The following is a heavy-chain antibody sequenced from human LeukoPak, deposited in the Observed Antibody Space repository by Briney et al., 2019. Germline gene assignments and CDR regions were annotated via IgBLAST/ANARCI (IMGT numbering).Heavy chain of an antibody. Sequence: GGSLRLSCAASGFTVSSNYMSWVRQAPGKGLEWVSVIYSGGSTYYADSVKGRFTISRDNSKNTLYFQMNSLRAEDTAVYYCARDSDYGDYILNWGQGTLVTVSS. D-gene: IGHD4-17*01. J-gene: IGHJ4*02. CDR3: ARDSDYGDYILN. CDR1: GFTVSSNY. CDR2: IYSGGST. V-gene: IGHV3-66*02.